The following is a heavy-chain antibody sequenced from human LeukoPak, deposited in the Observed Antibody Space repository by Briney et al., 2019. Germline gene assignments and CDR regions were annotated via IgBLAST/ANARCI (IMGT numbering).Heavy chain of an antibody. Sequence: SETLSLTCAVYGGSFSGYYWSWIRQPPGKGLEWIGEINHSGSINYNPSLKSRVIISVDTSKNQFSLKLSSVTAADTAVYYCARVGSSSWYGYWGQGTLVTVSS. V-gene: IGHV4-34*01. CDR3: ARVGSSSWYGY. CDR2: INHSGSI. J-gene: IGHJ4*02. D-gene: IGHD6-13*01. CDR1: GGSFSGYY.